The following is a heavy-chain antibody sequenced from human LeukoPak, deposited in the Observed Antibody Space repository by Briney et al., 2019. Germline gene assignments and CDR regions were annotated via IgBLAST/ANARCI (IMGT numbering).Heavy chain of an antibody. Sequence: ASVKVSCKASGYTFTSYDINWVRQATGQGLEWMGWMNTNSGNTGYAQKLQGRVTITRNTSISTAYTELSSLRSEGTAVYYCARVRSRRGGVPYYYYMDVWGKGTTVTVSS. V-gene: IGHV1-8*03. CDR1: GYTFTSYD. CDR3: ARVRSRRGGVPYYYYMDV. D-gene: IGHD2-21*01. CDR2: MNTNSGNT. J-gene: IGHJ6*03.